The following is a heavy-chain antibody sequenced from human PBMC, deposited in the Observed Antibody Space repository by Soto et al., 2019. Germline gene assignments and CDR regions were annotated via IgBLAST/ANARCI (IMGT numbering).Heavy chain of an antibody. CDR3: ARDLVSGNYYGDF. CDR2: ISSSGNTI. J-gene: IGHJ4*02. V-gene: IGHV3-11*01. Sequence: PGGSLRLSCAASGFTFSDSYMSWIRQAPGKGLEWVSYISSSGNTIYYADSVKGRFTISRDNAKNSLYLQMNSLRVEDTAVYYCARDLVSGNYYGDFWGQGALVTVSS. CDR1: GFTFSDSY. D-gene: IGHD1-26*01.